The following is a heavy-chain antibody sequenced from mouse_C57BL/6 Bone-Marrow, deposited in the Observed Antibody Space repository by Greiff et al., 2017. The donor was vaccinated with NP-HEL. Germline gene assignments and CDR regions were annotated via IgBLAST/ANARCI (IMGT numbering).Heavy chain of an antibody. CDR2: INPSTGGT. V-gene: IGHV1-42*01. J-gene: IGHJ4*01. Sequence: EVKLMESGPELVKPGASVKISCKASGYSFTGYYMNWVKQSPEKSLEWIGEINPSTGGTTYNQKFKAKATLTVDKSSSTAYMQLKSLTSEDSAVYYCARESSSHYYARDYWGQGTSVTVSS. CDR3: ARESSSHYYARDY. CDR1: GYSFTGYY. D-gene: IGHD1-3*01.